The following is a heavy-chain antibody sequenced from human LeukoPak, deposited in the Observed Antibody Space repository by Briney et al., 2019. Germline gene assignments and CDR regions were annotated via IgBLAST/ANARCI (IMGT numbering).Heavy chain of an antibody. V-gene: IGHV3-23*01. CDR1: GITFSSYA. CDR2: VSGSGGNT. D-gene: IGHD2-2*01. CDR3: AKDLYCSSTSCYEAVY. Sequence: GGSLRLSCAASGITFSSYAMSWVRQAPGKGLEWVSSVSGSGGNTFYADSVKGRFTISRDNSKNTLYLQMNSLRAEDTAVYYCAKDLYCSSTSCYEAVYWGQGTLVTVSS. J-gene: IGHJ4*02.